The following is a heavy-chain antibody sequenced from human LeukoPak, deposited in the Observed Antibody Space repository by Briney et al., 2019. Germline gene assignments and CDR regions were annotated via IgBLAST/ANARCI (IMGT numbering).Heavy chain of an antibody. D-gene: IGHD6-13*01. CDR2: ISPYNSNT. J-gene: IGHJ4*02. CDR3: ARGWSRQLVREILDY. Sequence: GASVKVSCKASGYIFTSYGISWVRQAPGQGLEWMGWISPYNSNTNSAQKFQGRVTMTTDTSTSTAYMDLRSLRSDDTAVYYCARGWSRQLVREILDYWGQGTLVTVSS. V-gene: IGHV1-18*01. CDR1: GYIFTSYG.